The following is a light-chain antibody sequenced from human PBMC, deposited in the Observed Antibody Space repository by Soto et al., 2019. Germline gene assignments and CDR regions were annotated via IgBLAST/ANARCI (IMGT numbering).Light chain of an antibody. Sequence: EIVLTQSPATLSLSPGERATLSCRASQSVSSYLAWYQQKPGQAPRVLIYGASKRATGIPDRFSGSGSGTDFSLTISRLEPEDFAVYYCHQYDNAPQTYGQGTK. J-gene: IGKJ2*01. CDR2: GAS. CDR3: HQYDNAPQT. CDR1: QSVSSY. V-gene: IGKV3-20*01.